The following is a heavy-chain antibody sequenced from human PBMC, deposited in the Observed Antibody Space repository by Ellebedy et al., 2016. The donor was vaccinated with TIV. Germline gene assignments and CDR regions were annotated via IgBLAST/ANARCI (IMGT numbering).Heavy chain of an antibody. D-gene: IGHD7-27*01. V-gene: IGHV6-1*01. CDR3: ARTGDRGRAFDY. CDR1: GDSVSSNSAA. J-gene: IGHJ4*02. Sequence: SQTLSLTCXISGDSVSSNSAAWNWIRQCPSRGLEWLGRTYYRSKWSNDYAVSVKSRITINPDTSKNHFSLQLNSVTPEDTAVYYCARTGDRGRAFDYWGQGTLVTVSS. CDR2: TYYRSKWSN.